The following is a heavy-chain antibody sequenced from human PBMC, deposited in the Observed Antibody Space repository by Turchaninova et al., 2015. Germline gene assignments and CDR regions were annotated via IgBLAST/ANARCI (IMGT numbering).Heavy chain of an antibody. CDR3: ARSSQGIVAPDY. D-gene: IGHD2-15*01. CDR1: GGSISSSNW. J-gene: IGHJ4*02. Sequence: QVQLQESGPGLVKPSGTLSLTCAVSGGSISSSNWWGWVRQPPGTGLGLSGEFSHSGSTTYNPSLKSRGAISVHKSKSQFSLKLSSVTAADTAVYYGARSSQGIVAPDYWGQGTLVTVSS. V-gene: IGHV4-4*02. CDR2: FSHSGST.